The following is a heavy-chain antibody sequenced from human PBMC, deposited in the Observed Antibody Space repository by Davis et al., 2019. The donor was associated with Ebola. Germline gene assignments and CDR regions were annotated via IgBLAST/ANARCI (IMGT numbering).Heavy chain of an antibody. CDR2: IYYSGST. D-gene: IGHD3-22*01. V-gene: IGHV4-59*12. Sequence: SETLSLTCAVYGGSFSGYYWSWIRQPPGKGLEWIGYIYYSGSTNYNPSLKSRVTISVDTSKNQFSLKLSSVTAADTAVYYCARGPMIVVVIASTDDAFDIWGQGTMVTVSS. CDR3: ARGPMIVVVIASTDDAFDI. CDR1: GGSFSGYY. J-gene: IGHJ3*02.